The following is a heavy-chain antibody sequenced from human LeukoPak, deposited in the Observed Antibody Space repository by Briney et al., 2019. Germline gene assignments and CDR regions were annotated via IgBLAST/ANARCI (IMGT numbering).Heavy chain of an antibody. CDR3: ARVSGWYGSDY. J-gene: IGHJ4*02. CDR2: IFYTGFT. CDR1: DGSISDSY. Sequence: PSETLSLTCTVSDGSISDSYWSWIRQSPGKGLEWVGYIFYTGFTHYNPSLESRVTISVDTSKNQFSLRLNSVTAADTAVYYCARVSGWYGSDYWGQGTLVTVSS. V-gene: IGHV4-59*01. D-gene: IGHD6-19*01.